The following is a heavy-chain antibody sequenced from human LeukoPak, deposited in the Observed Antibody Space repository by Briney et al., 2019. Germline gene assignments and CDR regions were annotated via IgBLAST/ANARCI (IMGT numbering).Heavy chain of an antibody. CDR3: ATADKVRGVHWFDP. Sequence: GASVKVSCKVSGYTLTELSMHWVRQAPGKGLEWMGGFDPEDGETIYAQKFQGRVTMTEDTSTDTAYMELSSLRSEDTAVYYCATADKVRGVHWFDPWGQGTLVTVSS. J-gene: IGHJ5*02. CDR1: GYTLTELS. D-gene: IGHD3-10*01. CDR2: FDPEDGET. V-gene: IGHV1-24*01.